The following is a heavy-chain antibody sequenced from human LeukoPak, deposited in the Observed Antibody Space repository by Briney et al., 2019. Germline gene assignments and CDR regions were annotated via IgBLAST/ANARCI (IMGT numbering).Heavy chain of an antibody. J-gene: IGHJ4*02. CDR3: ARVRYRLAETYIDY. D-gene: IGHD3-16*01. Sequence: ASVKVSCKASGYTFTGYYMHWVRQAPGQGLEWMGWINPNSGDTNYAQKFQGRVTMARDTSISTAYMELSRLRSDDTAVYYCARVRYRLAETYIDYWGQGTLVTVSS. CDR2: INPNSGDT. CDR1: GYTFTGYY. V-gene: IGHV1-2*02.